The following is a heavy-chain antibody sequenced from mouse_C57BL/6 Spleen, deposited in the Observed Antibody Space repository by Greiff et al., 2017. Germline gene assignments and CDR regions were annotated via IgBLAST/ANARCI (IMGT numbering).Heavy chain of an antibody. V-gene: IGHV1-55*01. J-gene: IGHJ2*01. Sequence: QVQLQQPGAELVKPGASVKMSCTASGFTFTSYWITWVKQRPGQGLEWIGDIYPGSGSTNYNEKFKSKATLTVDTSTSTVYMQLSSLTSEDTAVYYCARSTTVVSLDYWGQGTTLTVSS. CDR1: GFTFTSYW. CDR3: ARSTTVVSLDY. D-gene: IGHD1-1*01. CDR2: IYPGSGST.